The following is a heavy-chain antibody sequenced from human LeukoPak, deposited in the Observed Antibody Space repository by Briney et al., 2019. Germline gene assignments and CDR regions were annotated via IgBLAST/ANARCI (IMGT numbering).Heavy chain of an antibody. CDR3: ARYSYGYYLDY. J-gene: IGHJ4*02. V-gene: IGHV4-4*07. Sequence: SETLSLTCTVSGGSISNYFWSWVRQPAGKGLEWIGRIYSTGRSDYNPSLKSRVTMSVGSSKNQFSLKLSSVTAADTAVYYCARYSYGYYLDYWGQGTLVTVSS. D-gene: IGHD5-18*01. CDR2: IYSTGRS. CDR1: GGSISNYF.